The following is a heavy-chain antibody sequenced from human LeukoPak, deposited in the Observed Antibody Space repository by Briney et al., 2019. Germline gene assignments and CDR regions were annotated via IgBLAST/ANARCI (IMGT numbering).Heavy chain of an antibody. J-gene: IGHJ6*02. V-gene: IGHV1-58*02. Sequence: SVKVSCKASGFTFTSSAMQWVRQARGQRLEWIGWIVVGSGNTNYAQKFQERVTITRDMSTSTAYMELSSLRSKDTAVYYCAAERMGYCSSTSCYGPNYGMDVWGQGTTVTVSS. D-gene: IGHD2-2*01. CDR3: AAERMGYCSSTSCYGPNYGMDV. CDR1: GFTFTSSA. CDR2: IVVGSGNT.